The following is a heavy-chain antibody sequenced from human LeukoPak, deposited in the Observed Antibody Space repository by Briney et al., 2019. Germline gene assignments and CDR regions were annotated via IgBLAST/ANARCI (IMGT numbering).Heavy chain of an antibody. CDR2: IASNTDGGTT. D-gene: IGHD1-7*01. V-gene: IGHV3-15*07. J-gene: IGHJ4*02. Sequence: GGSLRLSCAASHFTFTNRWMNWVRQAPGKGLEWVGRIASNTDGGTTDYAAPVKGRFTISRDDSKNALYLQMNSLKTEDTALYYCTTRTTTTIYWGQGILVTVSS. CDR1: HFTFTNRW. CDR3: TTRTTTTIY.